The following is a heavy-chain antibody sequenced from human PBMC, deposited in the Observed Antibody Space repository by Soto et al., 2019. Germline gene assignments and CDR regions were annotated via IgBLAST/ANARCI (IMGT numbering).Heavy chain of an antibody. CDR3: ARVVPGAEAWFGP. V-gene: IGHV1-18*01. D-gene: IGHD2-2*01. J-gene: IGHJ5*02. CDR2: ISLYSDGT. CDR1: GYTFSNYG. Sequence: ASVKVSCKTSGYTFSNYGITWVRQAPGQPLEWLGWISLYSDGTNYAQKFQGRVSMATDTSTTTAYMELRSLRSDDTAVYYCARVVPGAEAWFGPWGQGTLVTVSS.